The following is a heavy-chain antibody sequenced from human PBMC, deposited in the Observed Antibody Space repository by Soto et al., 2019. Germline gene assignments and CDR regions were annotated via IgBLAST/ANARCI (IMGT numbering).Heavy chain of an antibody. D-gene: IGHD3-3*01. Sequence: EVQLVESGGGLVQPGGSLRLSCAASGFTFSSYWMSWVRQAPGKGLEWVANIKEDGSDMYYVDSVKGRFTISRDNAKNSLDLQMTSLGAEDTAVYYCATEVWVYYDFWSGYSGQWGQGTLVTVSS. CDR1: GFTFSSYW. J-gene: IGHJ4*02. CDR3: ATEVWVYYDFWSGYSGQ. CDR2: IKEDGSDM. V-gene: IGHV3-7*01.